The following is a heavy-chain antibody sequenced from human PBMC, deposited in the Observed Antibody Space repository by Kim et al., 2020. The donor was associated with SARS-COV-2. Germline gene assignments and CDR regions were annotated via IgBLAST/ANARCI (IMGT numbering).Heavy chain of an antibody. J-gene: IGHJ4*02. CDR2: T. Sequence: TQYSQNLQGRLTITRDTSASTVYMELSSLRFEDTAAYYCARRGDGWVFDYWGQGTLVTVSS. D-gene: IGHD6-19*01. CDR3: ARRGDGWVFDY. V-gene: IGHV1-3*01.